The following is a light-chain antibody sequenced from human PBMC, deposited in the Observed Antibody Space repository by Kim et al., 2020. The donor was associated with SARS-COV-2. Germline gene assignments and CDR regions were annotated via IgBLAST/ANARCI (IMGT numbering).Light chain of an antibody. CDR1: QSVRSSY. CDR3: QQYGGSYWT. Sequence: EIVLTQSPGTLSLFPGERATLSCRASQSVRSSYVAWYQQKPGQAPRLLIYGASTRATGIPDRFNGRGSGTDFTLNISRLEPEDFAVYHCQQYGGSYWTFGQGTKVEIK. V-gene: IGKV3-20*01. CDR2: GAS. J-gene: IGKJ1*01.